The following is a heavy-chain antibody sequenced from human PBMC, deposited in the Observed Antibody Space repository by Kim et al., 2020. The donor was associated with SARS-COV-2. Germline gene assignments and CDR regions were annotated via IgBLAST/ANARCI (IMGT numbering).Heavy chain of an antibody. CDR2: ISSSSSTI. Sequence: GGSLRLSCAASGFTFSSYSMNWFRQAPGKGLEWVSYISSSSSTIYYADSVKGRFTISRDNAKNSLYLQMNSLRDEDTAVYYCARGGGGWFGGSRAFDIWGQGTMVTVSS. CDR1: GFTFSSYS. V-gene: IGHV3-48*02. J-gene: IGHJ3*02. D-gene: IGHD3-10*01. CDR3: ARGGGGWFGGSRAFDI.